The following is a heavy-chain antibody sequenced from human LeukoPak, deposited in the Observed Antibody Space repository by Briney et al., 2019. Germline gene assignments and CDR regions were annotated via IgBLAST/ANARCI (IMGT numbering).Heavy chain of an antibody. CDR2: ISYDGSNK. CDR3: AKGPYSGSLDY. Sequence: GRSLRLSCAASGFTFSSYGMHWVRQAPGKGLEGVAVISYDGSNKYDADSVKGRFTISRDNSKNTLYLQMNSLRAEDTAVYYCAKGPYSGSLDYWGQGTLVTVSS. V-gene: IGHV3-30*18. J-gene: IGHJ4*02. CDR1: GFTFSSYG. D-gene: IGHD1-26*01.